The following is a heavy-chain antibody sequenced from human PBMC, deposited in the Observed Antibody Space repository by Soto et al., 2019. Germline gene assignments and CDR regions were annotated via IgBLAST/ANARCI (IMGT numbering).Heavy chain of an antibody. CDR3: ARSGSSHASWFDP. V-gene: IGHV3-21*06. J-gene: IGHJ5*02. D-gene: IGHD6-13*01. CDR1: EFTFNTYS. CDR2: ISGRGTYI. Sequence: EVQLVESGGGLVKPGGSLRLSCAASEFTFNTYSMNWVRQAPGKGLEWVSSISGRGTYIYYADSAKGRFTISRDNDKNLLYRQMNSLRAEDTAVYYCARSGSSHASWFDPWGQGTLVTVSS.